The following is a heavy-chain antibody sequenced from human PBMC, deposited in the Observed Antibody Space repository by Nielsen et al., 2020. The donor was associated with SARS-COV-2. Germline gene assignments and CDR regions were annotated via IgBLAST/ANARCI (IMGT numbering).Heavy chain of an antibody. CDR1: GFTFNIYA. V-gene: IGHV3-20*01. CDR2: INWNGGRT. D-gene: IGHD4-17*01. J-gene: IGHJ5*02. CDR3: ARLRDAYGDYGRQGWLDP. Sequence: GGSLRLSCAASGFTFNIYAMNWVRQAPGKGLEWVSGINWNGGRTGYADSVKGRFTISRDNAKNSLYLQMNSLRAEDTALYHCARLRDAYGDYGRQGWLDPWGQGTLVTVSS.